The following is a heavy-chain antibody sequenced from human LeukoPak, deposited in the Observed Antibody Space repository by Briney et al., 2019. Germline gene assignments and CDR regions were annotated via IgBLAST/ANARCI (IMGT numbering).Heavy chain of an antibody. Sequence: GASVKVSCKASGGTFSSYAISWVRQAPGQGLEWMGGIIPIFGTANYAQKFQGRVTITTDESTSTAYMELSSLRSEDTAVYYCARSGTTSETIYYYYYYMDVWGKGTTVTVSS. CDR3: ARSGTTSETIYYYYYYMDV. J-gene: IGHJ6*03. CDR1: GGTFSSYA. D-gene: IGHD1-1*01. CDR2: IIPIFGTA. V-gene: IGHV1-69*05.